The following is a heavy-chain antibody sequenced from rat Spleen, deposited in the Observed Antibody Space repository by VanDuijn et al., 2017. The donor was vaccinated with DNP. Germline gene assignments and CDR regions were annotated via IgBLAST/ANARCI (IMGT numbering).Heavy chain of an antibody. CDR2: ISSSDSST. Sequence: EVQLVESGGDLVRPGRSLKLSCVASGFTFNNYWMTWIRQVPGKGLEWVASISSSDSSTYYPDSVKGRFTISRDNAKNTLYLQMNSLRSEDTATYYCVRVRSTGIDYGLDAWGQGTSVTVSS. J-gene: IGHJ4*01. D-gene: IGHD1-9*01. CDR1: GFTFNNYW. V-gene: IGHV5-31*01. CDR3: VRVRSTGIDYGLDA.